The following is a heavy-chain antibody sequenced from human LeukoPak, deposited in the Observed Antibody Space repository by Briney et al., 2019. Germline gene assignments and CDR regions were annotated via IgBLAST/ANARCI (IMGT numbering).Heavy chain of an antibody. Sequence: GASVKVSCRASGYTFSSYGINWVRQAPGQGLEWMGGISFINSGNTRYAQTFQGSLTMTTDTSTTTAYMELRSLRSDDTGVYSGAREFPFCGADCFSGVFDIWGQGTMVTVS. D-gene: IGHD2-21*02. CDR1: GYTFSSYG. CDR3: AREFPFCGADCFSGVFDI. CDR2: ISFINSGNT. J-gene: IGHJ3*02. V-gene: IGHV1-18*01.